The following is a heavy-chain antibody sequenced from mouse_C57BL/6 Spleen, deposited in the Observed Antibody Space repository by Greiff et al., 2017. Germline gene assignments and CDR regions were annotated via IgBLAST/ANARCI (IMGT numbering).Heavy chain of an antibody. J-gene: IGHJ4*01. Sequence: EVQRVESGPGLVKPSQSLSLTCSVTGYSITSGYYWNWIRQFPGNKLEWMGYISYDGSNNYNPSLKNRISITRDTSKNQFFLKLNSVTTEDTATYYCARDGDYYGSSYGAMDYWGQGTSVTVAS. CDR1: GYSITSGYY. V-gene: IGHV3-6*01. CDR3: ARDGDYYGSSYGAMDY. D-gene: IGHD1-1*01. CDR2: ISYDGSN.